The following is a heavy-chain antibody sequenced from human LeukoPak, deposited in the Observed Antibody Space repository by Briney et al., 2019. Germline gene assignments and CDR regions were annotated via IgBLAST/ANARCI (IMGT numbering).Heavy chain of an antibody. Sequence: PGGSLRLSCAASGFTFSSYSMNWVRQAPGKGLEWVSAISGSGGSTYYADSVKGRFTISRDNSKDTLYLQMNSLRAEDTAVYYCAKGGDYGDRLPQIYYYYYGMDVWGQGTTVTVSS. CDR3: AKGGDYGDRLPQIYYYYYGMDV. CDR1: GFTFSSYS. V-gene: IGHV3-23*01. J-gene: IGHJ6*02. CDR2: ISGSGGST. D-gene: IGHD4-17*01.